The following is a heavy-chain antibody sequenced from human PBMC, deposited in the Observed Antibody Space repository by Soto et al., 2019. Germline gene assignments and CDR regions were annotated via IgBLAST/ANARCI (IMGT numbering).Heavy chain of an antibody. CDR1: GASISRTGFH. Sequence: QLQLQESGPGLVKPSETLSLTCAVSGASISRTGFHWGWIRQPPGQGLEWIGSMYEGETTFYNSSLKSRVTISADTSKNHFSLKLSSVTAADTAVYYCARRGSGHTFDYWGQGTLVTVSS. J-gene: IGHJ4*02. V-gene: IGHV4-39*01. CDR2: MYEGETT. CDR3: ARRGSGHTFDY. D-gene: IGHD3-10*01.